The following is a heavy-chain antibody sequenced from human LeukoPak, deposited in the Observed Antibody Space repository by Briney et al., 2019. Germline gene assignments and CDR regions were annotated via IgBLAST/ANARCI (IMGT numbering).Heavy chain of an antibody. CDR2: ISYDGSNK. V-gene: IGHV3-30*18. CDR3: AKALSSRDGYNPHY. Sequence: GGSLRLSCAASGFTFSSYGMHWVRQAPGKGLEWVAVISYDGSNKYYADFVKGRFTISRDNSKNTLYLQMNSLRAEDTAVYYCAKALSSRDGYNPHYWGQGTLVTVSS. J-gene: IGHJ4*02. D-gene: IGHD5-24*01. CDR1: GFTFSSYG.